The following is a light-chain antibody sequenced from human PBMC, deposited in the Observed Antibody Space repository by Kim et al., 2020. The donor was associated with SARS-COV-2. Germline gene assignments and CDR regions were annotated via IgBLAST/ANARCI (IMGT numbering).Light chain of an antibody. V-gene: IGLV3-1*01. CDR3: QAWDSSTHNYV. CDR2: QDN. Sequence: SYELTQPPSVSVSPGQTASITCSGYKLGDKYVSWYQQKPGQSPVVVIYQDNQRPSGLPERFSGSNSGNTATLTISGPQAMDEADYYCQAWDSSTHNYV. J-gene: IGLJ1*01. CDR1: KLGDKY.